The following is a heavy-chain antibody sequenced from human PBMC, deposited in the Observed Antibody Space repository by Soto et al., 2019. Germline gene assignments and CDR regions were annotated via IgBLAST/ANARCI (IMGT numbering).Heavy chain of an antibody. CDR1: GGSISSYY. D-gene: IGHD2-15*01. CDR2: IYYSGST. CDR3: ARGSLFWEVVAGNWFDP. J-gene: IGHJ5*02. V-gene: IGHV4-59*01. Sequence: SETLSLTCTVSGGSISSYYWSWIRQPPGKGLEWIGYIYYSGSTNYNPSLKSRVTISVDTSKNQFSLKLSSVTAADTAVYYCARGSLFWEVVAGNWFDPWGQGTLVTVSS.